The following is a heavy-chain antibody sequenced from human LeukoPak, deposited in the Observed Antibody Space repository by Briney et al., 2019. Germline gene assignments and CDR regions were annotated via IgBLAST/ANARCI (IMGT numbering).Heavy chain of an antibody. V-gene: IGHV3-7*01. J-gene: IGHJ4*02. Sequence: GGSLRLSCAASGFTFSRYWMSWVRQAPGKGLEWVANIKLDGSEKYYVDSVKGRFTVSRDNAKNSLYLQMNSLRAEDTAVYYCARISSISYYCDYWGLGTVVTVSS. CDR2: IKLDGSEK. CDR1: GFTFSRYW. CDR3: ARISSISYYCDY.